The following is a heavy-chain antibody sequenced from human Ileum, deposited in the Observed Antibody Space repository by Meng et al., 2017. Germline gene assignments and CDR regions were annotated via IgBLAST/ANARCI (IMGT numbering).Heavy chain of an antibody. J-gene: IGHJ4*01. Sequence: HVQFVQPGAEVKKPGASVRISCKASGFTFSNYAIYWVRQAPGQSLEWLGWIHAGSGDTKFSQTFQGRLTFDRDTSADTVYMELSSLTSGDRAVYYCGRGRASFYFDFLGQGTLVTVSS. CDR1: GFTFSNYA. D-gene: IGHD6-6*01. CDR3: GRGRASFYFDF. CDR2: IHAGSGDT. V-gene: IGHV1-3*01.